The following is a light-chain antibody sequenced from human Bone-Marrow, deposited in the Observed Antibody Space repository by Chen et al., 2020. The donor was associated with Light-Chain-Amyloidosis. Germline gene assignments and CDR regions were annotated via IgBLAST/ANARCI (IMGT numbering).Light chain of an antibody. CDR1: PTISSNY. J-gene: IGKJ4*01. Sequence: EIVLTQSPSTLSLSPGEGANLSCRASPTISSNYLTWYQQKFGQAPRLLIYGSSSRATGIPDRFTGSGYGTDFTLTINRLEPEDFAMYYCQQYGTSPLTFGGGTKVEIK. CDR2: GSS. V-gene: IGKV3-20*01. CDR3: QQYGTSPLT.